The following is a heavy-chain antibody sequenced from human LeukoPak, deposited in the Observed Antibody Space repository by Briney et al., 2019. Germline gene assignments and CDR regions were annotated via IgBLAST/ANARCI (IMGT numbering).Heavy chain of an antibody. CDR1: GFTFSGSA. Sequence: PGGCLRLSCAASGFTFSGSAMHWVRQASGKGLEWVSRIRSNANSYATAYAASLKGRFTISRDDSKNTAYLQMNSLKTEDTAVYYCRLPYYYGSGSSYGMDVWGQGTTVTVSS. J-gene: IGHJ6*02. D-gene: IGHD3-10*01. CDR3: RLPYYYGSGSSYGMDV. V-gene: IGHV3-73*01. CDR2: IRSNANSYAT.